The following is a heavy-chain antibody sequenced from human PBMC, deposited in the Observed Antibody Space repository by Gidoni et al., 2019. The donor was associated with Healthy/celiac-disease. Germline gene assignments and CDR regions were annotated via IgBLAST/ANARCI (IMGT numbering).Heavy chain of an antibody. CDR2: IRSKANSYAT. D-gene: IGHD3-22*01. V-gene: IGHV3-73*01. J-gene: IGHJ4*02. CDR3: RGDSSGHDY. CDR1: GFTFSGSA. Sequence: EVQLVESGGGLVQPGGSLKLSCAASGFTFSGSAMHWVRQASGKGLEWVGRIRSKANSYATAYAASVKGRFTISRDDSKNTAYLQMNSLKTEDTAVYYCRGDSSGHDYWGQGTLVTVSS.